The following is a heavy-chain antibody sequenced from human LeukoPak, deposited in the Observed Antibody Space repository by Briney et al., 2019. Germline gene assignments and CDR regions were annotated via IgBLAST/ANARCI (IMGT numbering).Heavy chain of an antibody. CDR3: AREGPPGYYFDY. V-gene: IGHV1-18*04. CDR2: ISAYNGNT. J-gene: IGHJ4*02. CDR1: GYTFTSYY. Sequence: ASVKVSCKASGYTFTSYYMHLVRQAPGQGLEWMGWISAYNGNTNYAQKLQGTVTMTTDTSTSTAYMELRSLRYDDTAVYYCAREGPPGYYFDYWGQGTLVTVSS.